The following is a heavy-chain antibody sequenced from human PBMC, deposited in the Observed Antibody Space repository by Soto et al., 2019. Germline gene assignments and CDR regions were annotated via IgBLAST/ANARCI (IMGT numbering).Heavy chain of an antibody. CDR2: IYGGGTT. V-gene: IGHV3-53*01. D-gene: IGHD6-19*01. CDR3: GQTTGWHDFDF. CDR1: GFAVSSKY. J-gene: IGHJ4*02. Sequence: EVQLVESGGGMIQPGGSLRLSCAASGFAVSSKYMTWVRQAPGKGLEWVSVIYGGGTTYYADSVKGRFTTSRDTSKNTLYLQMNSLRAEDTAVYYWGQTTGWHDFDFWGQGTLVTVSS.